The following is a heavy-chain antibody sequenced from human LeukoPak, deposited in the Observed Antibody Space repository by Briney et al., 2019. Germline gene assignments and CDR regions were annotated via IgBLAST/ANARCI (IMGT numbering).Heavy chain of an antibody. CDR2: IIPIFGTA. CDR3: ARSGPYYGGNLGNAFDI. CDR1: GGTFSSYA. V-gene: IGHV1-69*05. J-gene: IGHJ3*02. Sequence: SVKVSCKASGGTFSSYAISWVRQAPGQGLEWMGGIIPIFGTANYAQKFQGRVTITTDESTSTAYMELSSLRSEDTAVYYCARSGPYYGGNLGNAFDIWGQGTMVTVSS. D-gene: IGHD4-23*01.